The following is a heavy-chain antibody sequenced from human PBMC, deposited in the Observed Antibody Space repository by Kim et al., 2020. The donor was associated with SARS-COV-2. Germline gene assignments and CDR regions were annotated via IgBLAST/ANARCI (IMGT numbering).Heavy chain of an antibody. CDR1: GGSFSGYY. D-gene: IGHD6-6*01. V-gene: IGHV4-34*01. CDR2: INHSGST. CDR3: ARAARRHFDY. Sequence: SETLSLTCAVYGGSFSGYYWSWIRQPPGKGLEWIGEINHSGSTNYNPSLKSRVTISVDTSKNQFSLKLSSVTAADTAVYYCARAARRHFDYWGQGTLVTVSS. J-gene: IGHJ4*02.